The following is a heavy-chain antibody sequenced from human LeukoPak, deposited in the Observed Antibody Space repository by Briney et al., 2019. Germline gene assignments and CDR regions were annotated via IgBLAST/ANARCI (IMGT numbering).Heavy chain of an antibody. CDR1: GFTFSSYG. CDR3: ARDKHYYGSGSYYNNGYFDY. J-gene: IGHJ4*02. D-gene: IGHD3-10*01. V-gene: IGHV3-30*02. CDR2: IRYDGSNK. Sequence: QPGGSLRLSCAASGFTFSSYGMHWVRQAPGKVLEWVAFIRYDGSNKYYADSVKGRFTISRDNSKNTLYLQMNSLRAEDTAVYYCARDKHYYGSGSYYNNGYFDYWGQGTLVTVSS.